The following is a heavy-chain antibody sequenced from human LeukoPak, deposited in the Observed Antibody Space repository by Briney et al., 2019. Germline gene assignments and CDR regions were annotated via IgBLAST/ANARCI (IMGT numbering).Heavy chain of an antibody. Sequence: SETLSLTCIVSGGSIYRGDYYWGWVRQPPGKGLECIASIHYTGSTYYDPSLKSRVTLSVDTSKNQFSLNLYSVTAADTAIYYCARHPIERSLGGVPDWFDPWGQGTLVTVSS. V-gene: IGHV4-39*07. CDR2: IHYTGST. D-gene: IGHD3-3*01. CDR3: ARHPIERSLGGVPDWFDP. J-gene: IGHJ5*02. CDR1: GGSIYRGDYY.